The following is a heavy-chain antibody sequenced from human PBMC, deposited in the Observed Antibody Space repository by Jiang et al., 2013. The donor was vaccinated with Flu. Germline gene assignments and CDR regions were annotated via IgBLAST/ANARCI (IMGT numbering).Heavy chain of an antibody. J-gene: IGHJ3*02. CDR2: ISSSSSTI. CDR3: ARVPWAVGDAFDI. V-gene: IGHV3-48*01. Sequence: GLVQPGGSLRLSCAASGFTFSSYSMNWVRQAPGKGLEWVSYISSSSSTIYYADSVKGRFTISRDNAKNSLYLQMNSLRAEDTAVYYCARVPWAVGDAFDIWGQGTMVTVSS. D-gene: IGHD1-26*01. CDR1: GFTFSSYS.